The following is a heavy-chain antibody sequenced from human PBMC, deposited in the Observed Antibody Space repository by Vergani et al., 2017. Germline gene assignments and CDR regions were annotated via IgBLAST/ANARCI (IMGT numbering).Heavy chain of an antibody. V-gene: IGHV4-59*01. Sequence: QMQLQESGPGLVKPSETLSLTCTVSGAAIKDFYWSWFRQPPGKGLEWIGYVYYTGSTTYNPSLKSRVTISVDTSNNQFSLSMTSLTAADTAIYYCARDRDLYFRSTTSCHNWFDPWGQGSLVTVSS. D-gene: IGHD3-9*01. CDR1: GAAIKDFY. CDR2: VYYTGST. CDR3: ARDRDLYFRSTTSCHNWFDP. J-gene: IGHJ5*02.